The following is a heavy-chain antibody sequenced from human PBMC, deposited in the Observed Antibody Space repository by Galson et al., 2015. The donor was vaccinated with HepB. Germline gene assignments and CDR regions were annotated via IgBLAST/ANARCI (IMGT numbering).Heavy chain of an antibody. V-gene: IGHV1-18*01. J-gene: IGHJ5*02. CDR1: GYSFTSYN. CDR2: SSGYNGNT. Sequence: SVKVSCKASGYSFTSYNIGWVRQVPGQGLEWMGWSSGYNGNTNYAQKFQDRVTMATDTSTNTAYMEVRSLSSDDTALDYCARRKTIVGTGRGDWFDPWGQGTLVTVSS. D-gene: IGHD1-26*01. CDR3: ARRKTIVGTGRGDWFDP.